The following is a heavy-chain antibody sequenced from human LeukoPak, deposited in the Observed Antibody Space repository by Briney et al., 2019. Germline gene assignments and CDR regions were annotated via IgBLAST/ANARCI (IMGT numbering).Heavy chain of an antibody. V-gene: IGHV3-23*01. CDR2: ISVSGAGT. D-gene: IGHD2-21*01. Sequence: GGSLRLSCAASGFTFSSYAMSWVRQAPGKGLEWVSGISVSGAGTYYADSVKGRFTISRDNSKDTLFLQMSSLRAEDTAVFYCAKIVDNHYPRSVDSWGQGTLVTVSS. CDR3: AKIVDNHYPRSVDS. J-gene: IGHJ4*02. CDR1: GFTFSSYA.